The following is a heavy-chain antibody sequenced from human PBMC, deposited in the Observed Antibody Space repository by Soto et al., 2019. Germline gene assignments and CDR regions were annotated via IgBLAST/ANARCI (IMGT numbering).Heavy chain of an antibody. CDR3: ARVGATAIELENYGMDV. Sequence: ASVRVSCKAAGYTFTSYYIHWVRQAPGQGLEWMGIINPSGGSTSYAQKFQGRVTMTRDTSTSTVYMELSSLRSEDTAVYYCARVGATAIELENYGMDVWGQGTTVTVSS. V-gene: IGHV1-46*01. D-gene: IGHD2-21*02. CDR2: INPSGGST. J-gene: IGHJ6*02. CDR1: GYTFTSYY.